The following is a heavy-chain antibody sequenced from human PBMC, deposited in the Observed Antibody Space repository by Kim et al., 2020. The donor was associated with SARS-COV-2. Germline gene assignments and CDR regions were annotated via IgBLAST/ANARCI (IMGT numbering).Heavy chain of an antibody. D-gene: IGHD6-13*01. CDR3: ARGRLGRAAAGSGFDY. CDR1: GFTFSSYS. Sequence: GGSLRLSCAASGFTFSSYSMHWVRQAPGKGLEWVAVIWYDGSNKYYADSVKGRFTISRDNSKNTLYLQMNSLRAEDTAVYYCARGRLGRAAAGSGFDYWGQGTLVTVSS. V-gene: IGHV3-33*01. J-gene: IGHJ4*02. CDR2: IWYDGSNK.